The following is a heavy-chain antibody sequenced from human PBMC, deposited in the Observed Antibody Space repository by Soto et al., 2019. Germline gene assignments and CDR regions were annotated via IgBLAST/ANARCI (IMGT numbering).Heavy chain of an antibody. CDR2: ISSSSSYI. J-gene: IGHJ3*02. CDR1: GFTFSSYS. Sequence: GGSLRLSCAASGFTFSSYSMNWVRQAPGKGLEWVSSISSSSSYIYYADSVKGRFTISRDNAKNSLYLQMNSLRAEDTAVYYCARPSLLRSLEEPAFDIWGQGTMVTVSS. V-gene: IGHV3-21*01. D-gene: IGHD4-17*01. CDR3: ARPSLLRSLEEPAFDI.